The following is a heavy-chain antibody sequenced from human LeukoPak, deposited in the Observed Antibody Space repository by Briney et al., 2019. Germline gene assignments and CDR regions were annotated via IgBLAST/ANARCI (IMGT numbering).Heavy chain of an antibody. J-gene: IGHJ4*02. Sequence: GGSLRLSCTASGLTFSSYTMSWVRQAPGKGLEWVANIKQDGSEKYYVDSVKGRFTISGDNAKNSLCLQMNSLRAEDTAVYYCARDDYGDSDALDYWGQGTLVTVSS. D-gene: IGHD4-17*01. CDR3: ARDDYGDSDALDY. V-gene: IGHV3-7*03. CDR1: GLTFSSYT. CDR2: IKQDGSEK.